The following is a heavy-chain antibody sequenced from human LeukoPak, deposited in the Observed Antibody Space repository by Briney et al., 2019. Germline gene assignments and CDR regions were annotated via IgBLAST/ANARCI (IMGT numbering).Heavy chain of an antibody. CDR3: ATSAGDYRAGHYYYMGV. CDR1: GYTFTGYY. CDR2: INPNTAST. Sequence: ASVKVSCKASGYTFTGYYFHWVRQAPGQGLEWMRWINPNTASTNYAQKFLGGVTLTWDTSINTTYMELNRLTSDDTAVYYCATSAGDYRAGHYYYMGVWGKGTSVTVSS. V-gene: IGHV1-2*02. D-gene: IGHD4-11*01. J-gene: IGHJ6*03.